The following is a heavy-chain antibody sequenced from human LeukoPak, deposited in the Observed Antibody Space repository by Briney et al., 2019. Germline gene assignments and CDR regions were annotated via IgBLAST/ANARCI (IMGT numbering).Heavy chain of an antibody. J-gene: IGHJ4*02. D-gene: IGHD3-16*01. CDR3: ARSGHCGYAGDYDH. Sequence: GASVKVSCKASGYTFNDFYIHWVRQAPGQGLEWMGWINPKNGGATSAEKFQGRVTLTTGTSVSTSYMELSGLKSDDTAIYFCARSGHCGYAGDYDHWGQGTLVTVSS. V-gene: IGHV1-2*02. CDR1: GYTFNDFY. CDR2: INPKNGGA.